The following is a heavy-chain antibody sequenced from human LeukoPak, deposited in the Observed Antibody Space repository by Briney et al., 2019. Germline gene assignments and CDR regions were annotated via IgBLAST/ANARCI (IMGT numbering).Heavy chain of an antibody. CDR2: MNPNSGNT. CDR1: GYTFTSYD. Sequence: ASVKVSCKASGYTFTSYDINWVRQATGQGLEWMGWMNPNSGNTGYAQKFQGRVTVTRNTSISTAYMELSSLRSEDTAVYYCARGRLIYYGMDVWGQGTTVTVSS. CDR3: ARGRLIYYGMDV. J-gene: IGHJ6*02. D-gene: IGHD2-21*01. V-gene: IGHV1-8*01.